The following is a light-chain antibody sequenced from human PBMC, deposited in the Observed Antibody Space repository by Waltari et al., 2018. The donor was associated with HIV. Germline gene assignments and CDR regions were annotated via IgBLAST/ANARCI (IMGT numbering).Light chain of an antibody. CDR2: SNN. CDR1: SSHIGNNA. Sequence: QSVLTQPPSASGTPGQRVTIPCSGSSSHIGNNAVSWYQQFPGTAPKLLIYSNNQRPSGVPARFSGSKSGTSASLAISGLQSEDEANYYCETLDDNLNGPVFGGGTKLTVL. V-gene: IGLV1-44*01. CDR3: ETLDDNLNGPV. J-gene: IGLJ2*01.